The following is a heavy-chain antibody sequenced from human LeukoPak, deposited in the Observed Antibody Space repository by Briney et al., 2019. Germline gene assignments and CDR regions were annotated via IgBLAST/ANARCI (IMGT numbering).Heavy chain of an antibody. CDR3: AKDPSDFLVDC. CDR2: ISGSGGTT. J-gene: IGHJ4*02. D-gene: IGHD2-21*02. CDR1: GFTFYTYA. Sequence: PGGSLRLSCAASGFTFYTYAMNWVRQAPGKGLQWVAAISGSGGTTYYADSVKGRFTISRDNSKNTVHLQLSSLRAEDTAVYYCAKDPSDFLVDCWGQGTLVTVSS. V-gene: IGHV3-23*01.